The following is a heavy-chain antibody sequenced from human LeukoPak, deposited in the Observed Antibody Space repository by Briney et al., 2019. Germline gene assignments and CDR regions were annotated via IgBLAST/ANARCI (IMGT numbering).Heavy chain of an antibody. J-gene: IGHJ6*03. D-gene: IGHD6-25*01. CDR3: ARGSGGAYYMDV. CDR2: INPNSGGT. V-gene: IGHV1-2*02. Sequence: ASVKVSCKASGYTVTGYYMHWVRQAPGQGLEWMGWINPNSGGTNYAQKFQGRVTMTRDTSISTAYMELSRLRSDDTAVYYCARGSGGAYYMDVWGKGTTVTVSS. CDR1: GYTVTGYY.